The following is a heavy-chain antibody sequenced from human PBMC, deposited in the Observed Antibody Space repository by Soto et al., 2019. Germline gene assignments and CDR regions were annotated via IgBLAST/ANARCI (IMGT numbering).Heavy chain of an antibody. CDR2: IVGSDAKT. J-gene: IGHJ5*02. D-gene: IGHD3-3*01. Sequence: LRLSCTTSGFSFASFALTWVRQAPGQGLEWVATIVGSDAKTHYADSVKGRFSISRDTSRNTVYLQMNNLRADDTAIYYCARDPHEFWTSYWFDPWGQGTPVTVSS. CDR3: ARDPHEFWTSYWFDP. V-gene: IGHV3-23*01. CDR1: GFSFASFA.